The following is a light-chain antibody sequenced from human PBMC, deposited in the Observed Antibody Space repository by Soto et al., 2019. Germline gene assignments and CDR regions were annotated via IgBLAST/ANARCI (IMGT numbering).Light chain of an antibody. V-gene: IGKV3-20*01. CDR2: SAF. CDR3: QYYVSSPWT. Sequence: EIVLTQSPGTLSWSPGERGTLSCRASQSVRINYLAWYQQKPGQAPRLLIYSAFSRATGIPDRVSGSGSGPDFTLTSNSLEPEDVAVYYCQYYVSSPWTFGQGTQVEIK. CDR1: QSVRINY. J-gene: IGKJ1*01.